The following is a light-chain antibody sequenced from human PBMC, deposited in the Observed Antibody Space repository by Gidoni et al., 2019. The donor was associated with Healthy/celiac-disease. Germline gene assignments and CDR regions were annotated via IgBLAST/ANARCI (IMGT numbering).Light chain of an antibody. CDR2: DAS. Sequence: DIQMTQSPSSLSASVGDRVTITCQASQDISNYLNWYQQKPGKAPKLLINDASNLETGVPSRFSGSGSGTDFTFTISSLQPEDIATYYCQQYDNLPLTFGPXTKVDIK. J-gene: IGKJ3*01. V-gene: IGKV1-33*01. CDR3: QQYDNLPLT. CDR1: QDISNY.